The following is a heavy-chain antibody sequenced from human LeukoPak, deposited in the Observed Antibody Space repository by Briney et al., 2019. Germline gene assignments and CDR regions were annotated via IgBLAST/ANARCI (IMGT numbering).Heavy chain of an antibody. CDR3: ARHGDYYDSSGPLDY. D-gene: IGHD3-22*01. J-gene: IGHJ4*02. V-gene: IGHV4-39*01. Sequence: KPSETLSLTCTVSGGSISSSSYYWGWIRQPPGKGLEWIGSIYYSGSTYYNPSLRSRVTISIDTSKNQFSLKLSSVTAADTAVYYCARHGDYYDSSGPLDYWGQGTLVTASS. CDR1: GGSISSSSYY. CDR2: IYYSGST.